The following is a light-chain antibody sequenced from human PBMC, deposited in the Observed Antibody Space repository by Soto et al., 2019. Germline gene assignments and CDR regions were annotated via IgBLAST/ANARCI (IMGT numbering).Light chain of an antibody. CDR1: QSVSSNK. Sequence: ENVLTQSPATVSLWTGDRATLPCRASQSVSSNKLAWYQQKPGQAPRLLIYAASSRATGIPDRFSGSGSGTDFTLTFNRLEPEDFAVYYCQDYGTSWTFGQGTKVDI. J-gene: IGKJ1*01. V-gene: IGKV3-20*01. CDR3: QDYGTSWT. CDR2: AAS.